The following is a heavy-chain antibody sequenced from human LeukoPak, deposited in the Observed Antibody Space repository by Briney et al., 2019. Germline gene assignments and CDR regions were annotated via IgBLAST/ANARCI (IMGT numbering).Heavy chain of an antibody. CDR2: INHSGST. CDR1: GGSFSGYY. V-gene: IGHV4-34*01. J-gene: IGHJ6*03. CDR3: ARVGGYYDFWSGSPIYYYYMDV. D-gene: IGHD3-3*01. Sequence: SETLSLTCAVYGGSFSGYYWSWIRQPPGKGLEWIGEINHSGSTNYNPSLKSRVTISVDASKNQFSLKLSSVTAADTAVYYCARVGGYYDFWSGSPIYYYYMDVWGKGTTVTVS.